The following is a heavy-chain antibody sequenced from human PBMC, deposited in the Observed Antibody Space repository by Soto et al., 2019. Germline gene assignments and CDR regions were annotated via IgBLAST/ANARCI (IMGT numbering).Heavy chain of an antibody. CDR2: INTDVFST. Sequence: ASVKVSCKASGYTFTDYYIHLVRQAPVQVLELLVWINTDVFSTNYSRKFEGSFTMTMYTSINTFYLEVNVLTSDDTAIYSCARDIYIVAVGTAYDYWGQGTLVTVSS. V-gene: IGHV1-2*04. D-gene: IGHD5-12*01. CDR3: ARDIYIVAVGTAYDY. CDR1: GYTFTDYY. J-gene: IGHJ4*02.